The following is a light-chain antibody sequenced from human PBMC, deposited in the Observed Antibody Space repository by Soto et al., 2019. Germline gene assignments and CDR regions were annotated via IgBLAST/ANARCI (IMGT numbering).Light chain of an antibody. V-gene: IGKV3-20*01. J-gene: IGKJ1*01. CDR3: QQYYSTPPA. Sequence: EIVLTQSPGTLSLSPGERATLSCRASQSISSRHLAWYQQKPGQAPRLLIYAASTRATGIPVRFSGSGSGTDFTLTISSLQAEDVAVYYCQQYYSTPPAFGQGTKVDI. CDR1: QSISSRH. CDR2: AAS.